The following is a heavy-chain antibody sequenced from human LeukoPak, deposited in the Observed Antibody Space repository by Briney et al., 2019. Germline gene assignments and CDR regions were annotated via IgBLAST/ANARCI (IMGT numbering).Heavy chain of an antibody. J-gene: IGHJ6*03. CDR1: GYTFTSYD. D-gene: IGHD4-17*01. CDR3: ARGPRDYGDYDFSYMDV. V-gene: IGHV1-8*03. CDR2: MNPNSGNT. Sequence: ASVKVSCKASGYTFTSYDINWVRQATGQGLEWMGWMNPNSGNTGYAQKFQGRVTITRNTSIGTAYMELSSLRSEDTAVYYCARGPRDYGDYDFSYMDVWGKGTTVTVSS.